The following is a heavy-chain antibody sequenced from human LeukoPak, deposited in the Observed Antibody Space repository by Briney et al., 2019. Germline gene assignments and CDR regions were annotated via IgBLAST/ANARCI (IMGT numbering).Heavy chain of an antibody. J-gene: IGHJ4*02. CDR3: TRGGSNFDY. Sequence: SETLSLTCTVSGGSISSYYWSWVRQPPEKGLEWIGYIYYSGSTNYNPSLKSRVTISVDTSKNQFSLQLTSVTAADTAVYFCTRGGSNFDYGGQGTLVTVSS. V-gene: IGHV4-59*03. CDR2: IYYSGST. D-gene: IGHD3-16*01. CDR1: GGSISSYY.